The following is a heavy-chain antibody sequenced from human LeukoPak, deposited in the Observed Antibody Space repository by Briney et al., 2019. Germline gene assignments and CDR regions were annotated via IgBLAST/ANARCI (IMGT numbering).Heavy chain of an antibody. CDR3: AKKWSGDYDTSGINDAFDI. J-gene: IGHJ3*02. D-gene: IGHD3-22*01. CDR2: ISPNSDNI. Sequence: GGSLRLSCAATGFSFRDRYMSWIRQAPGKGMEWVAYISPNSDNIHYADSVKGRFTISRDNAKNSLFLQVNSLRAEDTAVYYCAKKWSGDYDTSGINDAFDIWGQGTMVTVSS. V-gene: IGHV3-11*04. CDR1: GFSFRDRY.